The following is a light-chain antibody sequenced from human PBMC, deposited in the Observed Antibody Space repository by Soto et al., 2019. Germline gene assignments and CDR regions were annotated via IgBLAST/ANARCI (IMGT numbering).Light chain of an antibody. CDR2: GVS. CDR1: SSDVGGSNH. CDR3: SSYTSTTLV. V-gene: IGLV2-14*01. J-gene: IGLJ2*01. Sequence: QYVLTQPASVSGSPGQSITISCTGTSSDVGGSNHVSWYQQHPGKAPKLMIYGVSNRPSGISNRVSGSKSGNTASLTISGLQDEDEADYYCSSYTSTTLVFGGGTKLTVL.